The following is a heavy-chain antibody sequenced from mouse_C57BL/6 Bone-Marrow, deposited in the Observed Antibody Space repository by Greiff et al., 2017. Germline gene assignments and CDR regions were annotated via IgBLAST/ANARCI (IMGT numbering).Heavy chain of an antibody. D-gene: IGHD2-12*01. CDR3: ARYYDSYHCDFEV. CDR2: IYPGGGYT. Sequence: VQLQQSGAELVRPGTSLKMSCKASGYTFTDYWIGWAKQRPGHGLEWVGDIYPGGGYTNYTEKFKGKATLTADKSSSTAYMQFSSLTSEDSAIYYCARYYDSYHCDFEVWGTGTTVTVSS. J-gene: IGHJ1*03. CDR1: GYTFTDYW. V-gene: IGHV1-63*01.